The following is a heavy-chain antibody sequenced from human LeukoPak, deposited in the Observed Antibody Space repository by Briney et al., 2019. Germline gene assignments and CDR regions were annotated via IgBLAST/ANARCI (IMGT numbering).Heavy chain of an antibody. CDR2: ISYDGSNK. V-gene: IGHV3-30*04. CDR1: GFTFSSYA. D-gene: IGHD3-10*01. J-gene: IGHJ3*02. CDR3: ASRLLLNAFDI. Sequence: GGSLRLSCAASGFTFSSYAMHWVRQAPGKGLEWVAVISYDGSNKYYADSVKGRFTISRDNSKNTLYLQMNSLRAEDTAVYYCASRLLLNAFDIWGQGTMVTVSS.